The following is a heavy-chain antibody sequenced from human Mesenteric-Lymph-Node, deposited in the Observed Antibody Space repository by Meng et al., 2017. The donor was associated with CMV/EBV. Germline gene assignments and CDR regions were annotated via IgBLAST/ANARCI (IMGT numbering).Heavy chain of an antibody. Sequence: GESLKISCAASGFTFSSYAMSWVRQAPGKGLEWVSVIYSGGSSTYYADSVKGRFTISRDNSKNTLYLQMNSLRAEDTAVYYCAKDLEYVGDIAVRPGFDYWGQGTLVTVSS. CDR2: IYSGGSST. D-gene: IGHD6-6*01. CDR1: GFTFSSYA. V-gene: IGHV3-23*03. J-gene: IGHJ4*02. CDR3: AKDLEYVGDIAVRPGFDY.